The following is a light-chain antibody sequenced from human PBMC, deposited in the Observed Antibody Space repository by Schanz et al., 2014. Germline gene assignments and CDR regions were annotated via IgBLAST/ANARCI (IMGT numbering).Light chain of an antibody. J-gene: IGKJ4*01. CDR2: GAS. CDR1: QGIRNY. V-gene: IGKV1-27*01. CDR3: QKYDDAPLT. Sequence: DIQMTQSPSSLSASVGDRVTITCRASQGIRNYLAWYQHKPGKVPTLLIYGASTLRPGVPSRFSGSGSGTDFTLTVSSLQPEDVATYYCQKYDDAPLTFGAGTKVEIK.